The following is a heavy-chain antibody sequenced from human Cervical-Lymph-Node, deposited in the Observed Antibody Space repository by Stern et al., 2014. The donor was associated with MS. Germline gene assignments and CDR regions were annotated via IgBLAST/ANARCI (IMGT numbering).Heavy chain of an antibody. D-gene: IGHD2-21*01. CDR3: ARDLDSTLPSIFEY. J-gene: IGHJ4*02. CDR2: IWHDGSNK. CDR1: GFIFSNYV. Sequence: QVQLVQSGGGVVQPGKSLRLSCAASGFIFSNYVMHWVRQAPGKGLEWVAAIWHDGSNKYYADPVKGRFTISRANVNNTPHLHVNSLKVEDTAVYYCARDLDSTLPSIFEYWGQGTLVTVSS. V-gene: IGHV3-33*01.